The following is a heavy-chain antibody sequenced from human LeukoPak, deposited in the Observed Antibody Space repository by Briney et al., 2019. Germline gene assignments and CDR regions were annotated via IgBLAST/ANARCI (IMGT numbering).Heavy chain of an antibody. J-gene: IGHJ3*02. CDR2: IKQDGFTR. CDR1: GFTFSNSW. V-gene: IGHV3-7*04. Sequence: PAGSLRLSCIVSGFTFSNSWMNWVWQAPGKGLEWVANIKQDGFTRYYVDSVKGRFTISRDNAENSLYLQMNSLRVEDTAVYFCARDVTATGALDIWGQGTLLTVSS. CDR3: ARDVTATGALDI. D-gene: IGHD5-18*01.